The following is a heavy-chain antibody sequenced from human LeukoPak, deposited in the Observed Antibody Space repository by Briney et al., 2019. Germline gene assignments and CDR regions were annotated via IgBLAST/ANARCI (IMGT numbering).Heavy chain of an antibody. CDR1: GFTFSSYG. D-gene: IGHD2-15*01. V-gene: IGHV3-30*02. CDR3: AKVVGYCSGGSCFYFDY. CDR2: IRYDGSNK. Sequence: GGSLRLSCAASGFTFSSYGMHWVRQAPGKGLEWVAFIRYDGSNKYYADSVKGRFTISRDNSKNTLYLQMNSLRAEDTAVYYCAKVVGYCSGGSCFYFDYWGQGTLVTVSS. J-gene: IGHJ4*02.